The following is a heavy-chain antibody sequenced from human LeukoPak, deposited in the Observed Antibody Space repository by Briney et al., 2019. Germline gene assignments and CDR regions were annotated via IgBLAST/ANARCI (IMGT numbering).Heavy chain of an antibody. J-gene: IGHJ3*02. CDR2: ISGSGGST. Sequence: GGSLRLSCAASGFTFSSYAMSWVRQAPGKGLEWVSAISGSGGSTYYADSVKGRFTISRDNSKNTLYLQMNSLRAEDTAVYYCAKDLENYDFWSGRSGAFDIWGQGTMVTVSS. D-gene: IGHD3-3*01. CDR3: AKDLENYDFWSGRSGAFDI. CDR1: GFTFSSYA. V-gene: IGHV3-23*01.